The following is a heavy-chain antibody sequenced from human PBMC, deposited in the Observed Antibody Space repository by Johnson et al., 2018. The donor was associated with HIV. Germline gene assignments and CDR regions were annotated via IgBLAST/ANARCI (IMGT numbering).Heavy chain of an antibody. Sequence: QEQLVESGGGVVQPGRSLRLSCAASGFTFSSYAIHWVRQAPGKGLEWVAVISYDGGNKYYADSVKGRFTISRDNSKNPLYLQMNSLRDEDTAVFYCARAIVVDDDAFDIWGQGTMVTVSS. D-gene: IGHD3-22*01. CDR3: ARAIVVDDDAFDI. CDR1: GFTFSSYA. CDR2: ISYDGGNK. V-gene: IGHV3-30*04. J-gene: IGHJ3*02.